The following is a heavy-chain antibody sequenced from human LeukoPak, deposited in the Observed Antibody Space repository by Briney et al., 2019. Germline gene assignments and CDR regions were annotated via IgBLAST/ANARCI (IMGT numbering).Heavy chain of an antibody. CDR1: GGTFSSYA. V-gene: IGHV1-69*05. CDR3: ARGAEWGPLGLED. Sequence: ASVKVSCKASGGTFSSYAISWVRQAPGQGLEWMGGIIPIFGTANYAQKFQGRVTITTDESTSTAYMELSSLRSEDTAVYYCARGAEWGPLGLEDWGQGTLVTVSS. J-gene: IGHJ4*02. D-gene: IGHD1-26*01. CDR2: IIPIFGTA.